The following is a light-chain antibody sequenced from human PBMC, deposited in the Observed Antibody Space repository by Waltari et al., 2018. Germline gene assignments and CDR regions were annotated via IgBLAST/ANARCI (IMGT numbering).Light chain of an antibody. V-gene: IGLV2-14*03. CDR2: DVS. CDR3: SSYTSSKTWV. J-gene: IGLJ3*02. CDR1: SSDVGGYNF. Sequence: QSALTQPASVSGSPGQSITISCTGTSSDVGGYNFVSCYQQHPGKAPKLMIYDVSSRPSGVSNRFSGSKSDNTASLTISGLLAEDEADYYCSSYTSSKTWVFGGGTRLTVL.